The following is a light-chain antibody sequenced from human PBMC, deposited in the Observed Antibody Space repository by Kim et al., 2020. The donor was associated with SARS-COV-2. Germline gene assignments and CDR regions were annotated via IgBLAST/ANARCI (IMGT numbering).Light chain of an antibody. J-gene: IGKJ2*01. CDR2: GTS. Sequence: EIVMTQSPATLSVSPGERATLSCRASQSVSSNLAWYQQKPGQAPRLLIYGTSTRATGIPARFSGSGSATEFTLTISSLQSEDFAVYHCQQYHNWPYTFGQGTKLEIK. CDR1: QSVSSN. V-gene: IGKV3-15*01. CDR3: QQYHNWPYT.